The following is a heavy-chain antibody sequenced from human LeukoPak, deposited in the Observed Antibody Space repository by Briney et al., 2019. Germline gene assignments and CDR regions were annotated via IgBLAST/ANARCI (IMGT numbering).Heavy chain of an antibody. Sequence: GGSLRLSCAASGFTFNNYCMHWVRQAPGKGPVWVSRINADGSNTHSADSVKGRFTISRDNAKNTLYLLMNSLRAEDTAVYYCTREPSGTYWYFDLWGRGTLVTVSS. CDR1: GFTFNNYC. D-gene: IGHD1-26*01. J-gene: IGHJ2*01. V-gene: IGHV3-74*01. CDR3: TREPSGTYWYFDL. CDR2: INADGSNT.